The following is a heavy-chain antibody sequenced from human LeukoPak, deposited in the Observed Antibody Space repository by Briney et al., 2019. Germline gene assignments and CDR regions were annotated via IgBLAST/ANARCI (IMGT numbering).Heavy chain of an antibody. D-gene: IGHD3-22*01. CDR3: AKSRLLAFYFDY. V-gene: IGHV3-9*01. J-gene: IGHJ4*02. CDR2: ISWNSGSI. CDR1: GFTFDDYA. Sequence: PGGSLRLSCAASGFTFDDYAMRWVRHAPGKGREWVSGISWNSGSIGYADSVKGRFTISRDNAKNSLYLQMNSLRAEDTALYYCAKSRLLAFYFDYWGQGTLVTVSS.